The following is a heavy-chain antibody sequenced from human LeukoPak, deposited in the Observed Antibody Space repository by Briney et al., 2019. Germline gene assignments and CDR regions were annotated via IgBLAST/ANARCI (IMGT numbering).Heavy chain of an antibody. V-gene: IGHV3-15*01. CDR1: GFTFSNAW. J-gene: IGHJ4*02. Sequence: GGSLRLSCAASGFTFSNAWMSWVRQAAGKGLEWVGRIKSKTDGGTTDYAAPVKGRFTISRDDSKNTLYLQMNSLKTEDTAVYYCTTEHYYDSSGYHDYWGQGTLVTVSS. D-gene: IGHD3-22*01. CDR3: TTEHYYDSSGYHDY. CDR2: IKSKTDGGTT.